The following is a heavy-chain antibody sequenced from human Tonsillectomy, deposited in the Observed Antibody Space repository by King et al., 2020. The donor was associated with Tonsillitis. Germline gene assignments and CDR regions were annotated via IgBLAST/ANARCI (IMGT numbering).Heavy chain of an antibody. J-gene: IGHJ3*02. Sequence: QLVQSGAEVKKPGASVTVSCKAFGCSFTSYGISWVRQAPGQGLEWMGWVSGYSDDTNYAQKFQDRFTMTTDTSTSTAYMELRSLRSDDTALYYCAREIRAPNSGSYGAFDIWGQGTMVTVSS. D-gene: IGHD1-26*01. CDR2: VSGYSDDT. V-gene: IGHV1-18*01. CDR1: GCSFTSYG. CDR3: AREIRAPNSGSYGAFDI.